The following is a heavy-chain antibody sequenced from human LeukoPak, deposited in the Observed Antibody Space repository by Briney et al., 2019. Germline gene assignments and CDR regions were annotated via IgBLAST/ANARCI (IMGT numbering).Heavy chain of an antibody. CDR1: GGSISSYY. Sequence: PSETLSLTCTVSGGSISSYYWSWIRQPPGKGLEWIGYIYYSGSTNYNPSLKSRVTISVDTSKNQFSLKLSSVTAADTAVYYCARHDRGSGWYSGDHNFDYWGQGTLVTVSS. V-gene: IGHV4-59*08. CDR3: ARHDRGSGWYSGDHNFDY. D-gene: IGHD6-19*01. J-gene: IGHJ4*02. CDR2: IYYSGST.